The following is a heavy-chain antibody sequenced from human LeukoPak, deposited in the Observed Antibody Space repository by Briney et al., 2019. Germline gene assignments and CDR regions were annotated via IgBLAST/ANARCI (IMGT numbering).Heavy chain of an antibody. CDR2: TRNKANSYAT. CDR3: ARYSSSWRSFDY. D-gene: IGHD6-13*01. V-gene: IGHV3-72*01. J-gene: IGHJ4*02. Sequence: GGSLRLSCAASGFTFSDYYMDWVRQAPGKGLEWVGRTRNKANSYATEYAASTKGRFTTSRDGSKNSLYLQMNSLKAEDTAVYYCARYSSSWRSFDYWGQGTLVTVSS. CDR1: GFTFSDYY.